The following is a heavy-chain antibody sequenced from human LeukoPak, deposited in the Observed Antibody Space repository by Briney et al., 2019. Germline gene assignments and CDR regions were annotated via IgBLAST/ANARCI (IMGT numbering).Heavy chain of an antibody. CDR1: GFTFSDYY. Sequence: GGSLRLSCAASGFTFSDYYMSWIRQAPGKGLEWVSYISSSSGYTNYADSVKGRFTSSRDNAKNSLYLQMNSLRAEDTAVYYCSRAPHYSNYGPYYYGMDVWGQGTTVTVSS. CDR2: ISSSSGYT. D-gene: IGHD4-11*01. CDR3: SRAPHYSNYGPYYYGMDV. J-gene: IGHJ6*02. V-gene: IGHV3-11*06.